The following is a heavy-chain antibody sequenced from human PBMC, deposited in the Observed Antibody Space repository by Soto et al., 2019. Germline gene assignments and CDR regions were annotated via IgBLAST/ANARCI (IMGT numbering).Heavy chain of an antibody. CDR3: ANMGATFYYYYGMDV. J-gene: IGHJ6*02. Sequence: SVKVSCKASGGTFSSYAISWVRQAPGQGLEWMGGIIPIFGTANYAQKFQGRVTITADESTSTAYMELSSLRSEDTAVYYCANMGATFYYYYGMDVWGQGTTVTVSS. V-gene: IGHV1-69*13. CDR1: GGTFSSYA. CDR2: IIPIFGTA. D-gene: IGHD1-26*01.